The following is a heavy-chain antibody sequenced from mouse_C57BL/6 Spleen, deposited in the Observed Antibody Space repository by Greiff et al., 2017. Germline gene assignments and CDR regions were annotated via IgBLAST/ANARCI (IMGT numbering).Heavy chain of an antibody. J-gene: IGHJ2*01. D-gene: IGHD1-1*01. CDR3: ARESSYYYGSSYYFDY. V-gene: IGHV5-16*01. CDR1: GFTFSDYY. CDR2: INYDGSST. Sequence: EVKLMESEGGLVQPGSSMKLSCTASGFTFSDYYMAWVRQVPEKGLEWVANINYDGSSTYYLDSLKSRFIISRDNAKNILYLQMSSLKSEDTATYYCARESSYYYGSSYYFDYWGQGTTLTVSS.